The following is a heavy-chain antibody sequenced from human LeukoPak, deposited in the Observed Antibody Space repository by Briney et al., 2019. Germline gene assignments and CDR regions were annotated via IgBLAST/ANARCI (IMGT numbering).Heavy chain of an antibody. CDR3: ARDSLSIFGVVIVAFDI. V-gene: IGHV1-18*01. Sequence: ASVKVSCKASGYTFTSYGISWVRQAPGQGLEWMGWISAYNGNTNYAQKLQGRVTMTTDTSTGTAYMELRSLRSDDTAVYYCARDSLSIFGVVIVAFDIWGQGTTVTVSS. CDR1: GYTFTSYG. J-gene: IGHJ3*02. CDR2: ISAYNGNT. D-gene: IGHD3-3*01.